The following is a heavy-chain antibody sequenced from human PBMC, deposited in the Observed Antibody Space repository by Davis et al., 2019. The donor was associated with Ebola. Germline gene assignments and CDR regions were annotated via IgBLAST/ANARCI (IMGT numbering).Heavy chain of an antibody. CDR3: ARGRYSGSYLDYYYGMDV. D-gene: IGHD1-26*01. CDR1: GGTFSSYA. V-gene: IGHV1-69*06. J-gene: IGHJ6*02. CDR2: IIPIFGTA. Sequence: SVKVSCKASGGTFSSYAISWVRQAPGLGLEWMGGIIPIFGTANYAQKFQGRVTITADKSTSTAYMELSSLRSEDTAVYYCARGRYSGSYLDYYYGMDVWGQGTTVTVSS.